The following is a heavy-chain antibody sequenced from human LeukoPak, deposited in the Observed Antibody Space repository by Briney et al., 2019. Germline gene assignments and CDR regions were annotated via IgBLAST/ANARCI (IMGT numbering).Heavy chain of an antibody. Sequence: ASVKVSCKASGYTFTSYDIHLVRQATGQGLEWMGRMNPNRGDTDYAQKFQGRVTMTRDTSISTAYMELSSLRSDDTAVYYCAREGSGWYGHYFDYWGQGTLVTVSS. J-gene: IGHJ4*02. CDR2: MNPNRGDT. D-gene: IGHD6-19*01. CDR3: AREGSGWYGHYFDY. V-gene: IGHV1-8*01. CDR1: GYTFTSYD.